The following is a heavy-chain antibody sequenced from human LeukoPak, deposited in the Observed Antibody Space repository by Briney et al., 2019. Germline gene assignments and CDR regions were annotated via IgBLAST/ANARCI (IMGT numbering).Heavy chain of an antibody. D-gene: IGHD1-26*01. CDR3: VRVKSGSISDS. CDR1: GGSISSSNYY. J-gene: IGHJ4*02. CDR2: ISYSGST. V-gene: IGHV4-39*07. Sequence: SETLSLTCTVSGGSISSSNYYWGWIRQPPGKGLEWIATISYSGSTYYNPSVKSRVTISRDTSKNQFSLSLNSVTAADTAVYYCVRVKSGSISDSWGQGTLVTVSS.